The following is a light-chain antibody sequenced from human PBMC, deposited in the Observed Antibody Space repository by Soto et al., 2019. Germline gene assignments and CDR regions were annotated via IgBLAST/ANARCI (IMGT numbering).Light chain of an antibody. Sequence: DIHMTQSPSTLSASLGDRVTITCRASQGINSYLAWYQQKPGKAPNLLIYSTSTLQSGVPSRFSGSGSGTDFALTITSLQAEDFATYYCQQLRMYPSTFGGGTKVDIK. CDR2: STS. CDR3: QQLRMYPST. V-gene: IGKV1-9*01. J-gene: IGKJ4*01. CDR1: QGINSY.